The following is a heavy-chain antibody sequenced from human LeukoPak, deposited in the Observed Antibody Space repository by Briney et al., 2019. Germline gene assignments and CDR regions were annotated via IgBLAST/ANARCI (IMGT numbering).Heavy chain of an antibody. Sequence: ASVKVSCKASGYTFTGYYMHWVRQAPGQGLEWMGWINPNSGGTNYAQKFQGRVTMTRDTSISTACMELSRLRSDDTAVYYCFVWFGELFYYYYGMDVWGQGTTVTVS. CDR3: FVWFGELFYYYYGMDV. V-gene: IGHV1-2*02. D-gene: IGHD3-10*01. J-gene: IGHJ6*02. CDR2: INPNSGGT. CDR1: GYTFTGYY.